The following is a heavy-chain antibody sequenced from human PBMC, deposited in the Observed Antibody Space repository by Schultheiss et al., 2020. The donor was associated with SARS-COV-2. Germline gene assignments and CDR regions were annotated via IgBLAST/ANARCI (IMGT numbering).Heavy chain of an antibody. Sequence: KISCKASGGTFSSYAISWVRQAPGQGLEWMGGIIPIFGTANYAQKFQGRVTITADKSTSTAYMELSSLRSEDTAVYYCAEGVGANRNLDYWGQGTLVTGSS. V-gene: IGHV1-69*06. CDR1: GGTFSSYA. J-gene: IGHJ4*02. D-gene: IGHD1-26*01. CDR2: IIPIFGTA. CDR3: AEGVGANRNLDY.